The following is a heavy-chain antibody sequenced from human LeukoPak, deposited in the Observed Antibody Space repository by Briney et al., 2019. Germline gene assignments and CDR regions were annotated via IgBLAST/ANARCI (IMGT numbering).Heavy chain of an antibody. CDR3: ARVNFVAVPAGMETYYYYYLDV. CDR2: INPSGGTT. Sequence: ASVTVSFKSSVYTFTIHYMNWVRQAPGQGREWMGMINPSGGTTNYAQKFQGRVTMTRDTSTRTVHMELSSLRSEDTAVYYCARVNFVAVPAGMETYYYYYLDVWGKGTTVTVSS. CDR1: VYTFTIHY. V-gene: IGHV1-46*01. D-gene: IGHD2-2*01. J-gene: IGHJ6*03.